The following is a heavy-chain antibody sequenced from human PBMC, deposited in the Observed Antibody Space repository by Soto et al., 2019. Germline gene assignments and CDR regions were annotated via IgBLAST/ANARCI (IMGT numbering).Heavy chain of an antibody. CDR1: GFTFSSYE. V-gene: IGHV3-48*03. CDR2: ISSSGSTI. CDR3: ARPNYYYDSSGYYRTRPSALDY. D-gene: IGHD3-22*01. Sequence: LRLSCAASGFTFSSYEMNWVRQAPGKGLEWVSYISSSGSTIYYADSVKGRFTISRDNAKNSLYLQMNSLRAEDTAVYYCARPNYYYDSSGYYRTRPSALDYWGQGTLVTVSS. J-gene: IGHJ4*02.